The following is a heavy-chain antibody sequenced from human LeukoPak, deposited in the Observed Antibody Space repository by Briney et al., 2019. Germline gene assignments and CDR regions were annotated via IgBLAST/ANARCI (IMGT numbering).Heavy chain of an antibody. CDR3: ANEEVPNDY. Sequence: GGSLRLSCAVSGFTFSSHAMTWVRQPPGKGLEWVSGISISGDITYYADSVQGRFIISRDNSKNTVYLQMNSLRVEDTAVYYCANEEVPNDYWGQGTLVTVSS. CDR1: GFTFSSHA. CDR2: ISISGDIT. J-gene: IGHJ4*02. D-gene: IGHD4/OR15-4a*01. V-gene: IGHV3-23*01.